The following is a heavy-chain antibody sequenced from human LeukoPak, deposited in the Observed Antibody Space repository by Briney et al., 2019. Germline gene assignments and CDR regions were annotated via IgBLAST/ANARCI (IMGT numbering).Heavy chain of an antibody. CDR1: GGSISSSSYY. V-gene: IGHV4-39*07. Sequence: PSETLSLTCTVSGGSISSSSYYWGWIRQPPGKGLGWIGSIYYSGSTNYNPSLKSRVTISVDTSKNQFSLKLSSVTAADTAVYYCARGKRRLSGSYYSHFQHWGQGTLVTVSS. J-gene: IGHJ1*01. CDR2: IYYSGST. D-gene: IGHD1-26*01. CDR3: ARGKRRLSGSYYSHFQH.